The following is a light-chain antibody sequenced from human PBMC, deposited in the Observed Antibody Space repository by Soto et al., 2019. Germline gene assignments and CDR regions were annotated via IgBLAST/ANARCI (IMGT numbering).Light chain of an antibody. CDR3: RLYGTAPLT. V-gene: IGKV3-20*01. CDR2: GAS. J-gene: IGKJ3*01. Sequence: EVVLTQSPGTLSLSPGERATLSCRASQSVAANYLAWYQQKRGQAPRLPIYGASSRATGIPDGFSGSGSGKDFTLTISRLVPEDFSMYYCRLYGTAPLTFGPGTKVHI. CDR1: QSVAANY.